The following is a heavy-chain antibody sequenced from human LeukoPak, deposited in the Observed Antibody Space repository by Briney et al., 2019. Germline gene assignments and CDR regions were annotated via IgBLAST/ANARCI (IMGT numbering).Heavy chain of an antibody. CDR3: ARHSGSGSLSRPFDP. J-gene: IGHJ5*02. CDR1: GPSVTSGGFY. V-gene: IGHV4-39*01. D-gene: IGHD3-10*01. Sequence: PSETLSLTCSVSGPSVTSGGFYWGWLRQPPGEGLEWIATVYYSGSTYYNPSLKSRVTISIDTSKNQFTLSLRYLIAADTAVYYCARHSGSGSLSRPFDPWGQGTLVTVSS. CDR2: VYYSGST.